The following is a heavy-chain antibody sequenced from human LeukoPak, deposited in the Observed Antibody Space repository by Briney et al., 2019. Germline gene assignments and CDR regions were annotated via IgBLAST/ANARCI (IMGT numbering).Heavy chain of an antibody. V-gene: IGHV4-61*01. Sequence: SETLSLTCTVSGDSVSSGSYYWSWIRQAPGKGLEWIGYIYYSGSTNYNPSLKSRITISVDTSKNQFSLKLSSVTAADTAVYYCAMRGYCSSTSCSDYGRMDVWGKGTTVTVSS. CDR3: AMRGYCSSTSCSDYGRMDV. CDR2: IYYSGST. D-gene: IGHD2-2*01. CDR1: GDSVSSGSYY. J-gene: IGHJ6*04.